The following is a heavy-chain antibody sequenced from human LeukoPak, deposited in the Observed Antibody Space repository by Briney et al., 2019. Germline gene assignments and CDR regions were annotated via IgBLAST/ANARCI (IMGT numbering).Heavy chain of an antibody. J-gene: IGHJ4*02. D-gene: IGHD3-22*01. V-gene: IGHV3-30-3*01. CDR3: AREGITMIVETYYFDY. CDR2: ISYDGSNK. CDR1: GFTFSSYA. Sequence: GGSLRLSCAASGFTFSSYAMHWVRQAPGKGLEWVAVISYDGSNKYYADSVEGRFTISRDNSKNTLYLQMNSLRAEDTAVYYCAREGITMIVETYYFDYWGQGTLVTVSS.